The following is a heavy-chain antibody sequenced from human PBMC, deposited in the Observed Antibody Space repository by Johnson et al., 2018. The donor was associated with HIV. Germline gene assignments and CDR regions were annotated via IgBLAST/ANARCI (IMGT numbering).Heavy chain of an antibody. V-gene: IGHV3-13*01. CDR3: AAGYAMASDAFDI. Sequence: WVSAIGTAGDTYYPGSVKGRFTISRENAKNSLYLQMNSLRAEDTAVYYCAAGYAMASDAFDIWGQGTMVTVSS. J-gene: IGHJ3*02. CDR2: IGTAGDT. D-gene: IGHD2-8*01.